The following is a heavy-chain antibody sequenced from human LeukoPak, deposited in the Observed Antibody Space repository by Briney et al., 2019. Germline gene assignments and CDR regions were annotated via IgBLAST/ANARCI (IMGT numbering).Heavy chain of an antibody. CDR2: ISWNSGSI. J-gene: IGHJ4*02. V-gene: IGHV3-9*01. CDR3: ARIGYSSSSLDY. Sequence: PGGSLRLSCAASGFTFDDYAMHWVRQAPGKGLEWVSGISWNSGSIGYADSVKGRFTISRDNAKNLVYLQMNSLRVEDTAVYYCARIGYSSSSLDYWGQGTLVTVSS. D-gene: IGHD6-6*01. CDR1: GFTFDDYA.